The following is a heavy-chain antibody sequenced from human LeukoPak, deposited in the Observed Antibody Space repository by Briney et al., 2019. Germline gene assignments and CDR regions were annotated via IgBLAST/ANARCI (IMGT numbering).Heavy chain of an antibody. D-gene: IGHD3-16*01. Sequence: ASVKVSCKASGYTFTTYGISWVRQAPGQGLEWMGWISGYNGNTNYAQKFQGRVTMTTDTSTSTAYMELRSLRSDDTAVYYCARTSHESVLYWSDPWGQGTLVNVSS. CDR3: ARTSHESVLYWSDP. CDR2: ISGYNGNT. CDR1: GYTFTTYG. V-gene: IGHV1-18*01. J-gene: IGHJ5*02.